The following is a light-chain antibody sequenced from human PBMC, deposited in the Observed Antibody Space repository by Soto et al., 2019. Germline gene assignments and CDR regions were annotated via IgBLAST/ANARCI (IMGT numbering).Light chain of an antibody. CDR1: SSDVGAYNF. J-gene: IGLJ1*01. Sequence: QSALTQPASVSGSPELSITISCTGTSSDVGAYNFVSWYQQHPGKVPKLMIFDVSSRPSGVSDRFSGSKSGNTASLTISGLQAEDEGDYYCSSYTSSSTHVFGSWTKLTVL. CDR2: DVS. V-gene: IGLV2-14*03. CDR3: SSYTSSSTHV.